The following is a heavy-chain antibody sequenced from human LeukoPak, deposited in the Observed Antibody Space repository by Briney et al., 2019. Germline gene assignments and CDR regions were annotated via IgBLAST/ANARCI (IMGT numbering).Heavy chain of an antibody. Sequence: GGSLRLSCAASGFTLSSYALSWVRQAPGKGLEWVSSISASGGSTNYADSVKGRFTISRDNSKNTVYLQMNSLRAEDTAVYYCAKVMKGSERLTMVRGVIIKTAGLYYMDVWGKGTTVTVSS. CDR1: GFTLSSYA. D-gene: IGHD3-10*01. CDR2: ISASGGST. J-gene: IGHJ6*03. CDR3: AKVMKGSERLTMVRGVIIKTAGLYYMDV. V-gene: IGHV3-23*01.